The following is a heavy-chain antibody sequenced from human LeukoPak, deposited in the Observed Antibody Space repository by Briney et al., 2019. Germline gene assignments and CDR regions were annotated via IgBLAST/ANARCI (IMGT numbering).Heavy chain of an antibody. Sequence: GGSLKLSCEASGFTFSTYWMSWVRQAPGKGLEWVANIKQDGSEKNYVDSVRGRFTISRDNVENSLYLQMNSLRADDTAVYYCVRVDPTKSDDCWGQGTLVTVSS. CDR1: GFTFSTYW. J-gene: IGHJ4*02. CDR3: VRVDPTKSDDC. V-gene: IGHV3-7*01. CDR2: IKQDGSEK.